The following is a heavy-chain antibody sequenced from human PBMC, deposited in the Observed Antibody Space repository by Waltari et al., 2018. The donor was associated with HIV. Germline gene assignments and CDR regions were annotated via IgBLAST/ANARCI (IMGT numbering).Heavy chain of an antibody. D-gene: IGHD3-22*01. V-gene: IGHV3-23*01. Sequence: EVQLLESGGGLVQPGGSLRLSCAASGFTFSSYAMRWVRQVPGKGLEWVSAISGSGGSTYYADSVKGRFTSSRDNSKNTLYLQMNSLRAEDTAVYYCAKDRANYYDPFDYWGQGTLVTVSS. CDR2: ISGSGGST. CDR3: AKDRANYYDPFDY. J-gene: IGHJ4*02. CDR1: GFTFSSYA.